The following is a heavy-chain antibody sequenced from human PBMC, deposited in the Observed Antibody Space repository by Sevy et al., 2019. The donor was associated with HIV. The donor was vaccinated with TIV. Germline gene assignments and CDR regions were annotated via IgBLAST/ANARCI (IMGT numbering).Heavy chain of an antibody. CDR3: MRGPSGFSGSDLAY. V-gene: IGHV1-2*02. Sequence: ASVKVSCKASGYTFTGYYIHWVRQAPGLRLEWMGWISPDSGGTNYAQKFQGRVTMTRDTSISTAYMELSRLKSNDTAVYYCMRGPSGFSGSDLAYWGQGTLVTVSS. CDR2: ISPDSGGT. D-gene: IGHD3-22*01. J-gene: IGHJ4*02. CDR1: GYTFTGYY.